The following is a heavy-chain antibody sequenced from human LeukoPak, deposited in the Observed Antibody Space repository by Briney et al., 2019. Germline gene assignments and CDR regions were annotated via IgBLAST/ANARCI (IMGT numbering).Heavy chain of an antibody. CDR3: AREDNRGVYDDGFDI. CDR2: IHSDGNT. Sequence: GGSLRLSCAASGFTVSNNFMYWVRQAPGKGLEWVSVIHSDGNTLYADSVEGRFTISRDNFKNTVYLQMSSLRAEDTAVYYCAREDNRGVYDDGFDIWGQGTMVAVSS. J-gene: IGHJ3*02. D-gene: IGHD5/OR15-5a*01. V-gene: IGHV3-53*01. CDR1: GFTVSNNF.